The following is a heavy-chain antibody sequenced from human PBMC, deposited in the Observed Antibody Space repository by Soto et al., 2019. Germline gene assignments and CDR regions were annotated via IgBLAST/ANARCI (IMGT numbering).Heavy chain of an antibody. CDR2: INPSGGST. Sequence: ASVKVSCKASGYTFTSYYMHWVRQAPGQGLEWMGIINPSGGSTSYAQKFQGRVTMTRDTSTSTVYMELSSLRSEDTAVYYCARVLSSSSIRNYYGMDVWGQGTTVTVSS. CDR3: ARVLSSSSIRNYYGMDV. J-gene: IGHJ6*02. D-gene: IGHD6-13*01. V-gene: IGHV1-46*01. CDR1: GYTFTSYY.